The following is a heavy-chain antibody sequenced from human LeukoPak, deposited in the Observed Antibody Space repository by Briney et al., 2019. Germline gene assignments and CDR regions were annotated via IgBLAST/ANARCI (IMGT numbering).Heavy chain of an antibody. D-gene: IGHD3-3*01. CDR3: AIHYYDFWSGYHVY. V-gene: IGHV1-8*03. J-gene: IGHJ4*02. CDR2: MNPNSGNT. Sequence: ASVKVSCKAPGYAFTSYDINWVRQATGQGLEWMGRMNPNSGNTGYAQKFQGRVTITRNTSISTAYMELSSVRSEDTAVYYCAIHYYDFWSGYHVYWGQRTLVTLSS. CDR1: GYAFTSYD.